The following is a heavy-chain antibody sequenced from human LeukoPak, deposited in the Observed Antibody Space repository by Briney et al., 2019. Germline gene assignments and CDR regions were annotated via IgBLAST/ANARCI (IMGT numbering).Heavy chain of an antibody. D-gene: IGHD4-23*01. CDR3: AHGDKVDY. Sequence: SETLSLTCTVSGGSISRSSSYWGWFRQPPGKGLEWIGSFYYSGSTYYNPSLKSRVTISIDTSKNRSSLKLSSVTGADTAIYYCAHGDKVDYWGQGTLVTVST. CDR1: GGSISRSSSY. CDR2: FYYSGST. V-gene: IGHV4-39*01. J-gene: IGHJ4*02.